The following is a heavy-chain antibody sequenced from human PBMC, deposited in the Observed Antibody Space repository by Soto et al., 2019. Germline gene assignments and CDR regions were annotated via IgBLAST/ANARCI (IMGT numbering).Heavy chain of an antibody. CDR1: GFSLDSRGKC. D-gene: IGHD6-19*01. Sequence: SVPTLVNPTQTLTLTWTFSGFSLDSRGKCVGWIRQSPGKALEWLALIDWEDDEYYTPSLRTRLTISKDTSKNQVVLTMTNMGTVDTATYYCARMRAGSSGPFDSWGPGVLVTVPQ. J-gene: IGHJ4*02. CDR3: ARMRAGSSGPFDS. V-gene: IGHV2-70*13. CDR2: IDWEDDE.